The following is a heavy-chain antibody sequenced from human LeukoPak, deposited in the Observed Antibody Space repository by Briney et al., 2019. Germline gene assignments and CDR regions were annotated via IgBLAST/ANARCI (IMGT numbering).Heavy chain of an antibody. V-gene: IGHV1-69*13. D-gene: IGHD3-10*01. CDR1: GGTFISYA. CDR2: IIPIFGTA. Sequence: ASVKVSCKASGGTFISYAISWVRQAPGQGLEWMGGIIPIFGTANYAQKFQGRVTITADESTSTAYMELSSLRSEDTAVYYCARAAYYYGSGSYAGGDYFDYWGQGTLVTVSS. CDR3: ARAAYYYGSGSYAGGDYFDY. J-gene: IGHJ4*02.